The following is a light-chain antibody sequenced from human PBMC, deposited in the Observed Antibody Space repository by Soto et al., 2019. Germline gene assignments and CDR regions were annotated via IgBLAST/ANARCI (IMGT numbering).Light chain of an antibody. Sequence: DIPMTQSPSSVSASVGDRVTITFRASQGISSWLAWYQQKPWQVPNLLIHTASSLQSGVPSRFSGSGSGTDFTLTIISLQPEDLATYYFHQANSLPLTFGGGTKVEIK. CDR1: QGISSW. V-gene: IGKV1-12*01. CDR3: HQANSLPLT. CDR2: TAS. J-gene: IGKJ4*01.